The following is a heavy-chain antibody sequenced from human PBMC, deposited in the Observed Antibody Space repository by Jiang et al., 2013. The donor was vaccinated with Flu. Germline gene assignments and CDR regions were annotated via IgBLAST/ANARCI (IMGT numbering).Heavy chain of an antibody. Sequence: FTSYAMNWVRQAPGQGLEWMGWINTNTGNPTYAQGFTGRFVFSLDTSVSTAYLQISSLKAEDTAVYYCARDFYDAFDIWGQGTMVTVSS. CDR3: ARDFYDAFDI. CDR2: INTNTGNP. CDR1: FTSYA. J-gene: IGHJ3*02. D-gene: IGHD2/OR15-2a*01. V-gene: IGHV7-4-1*02.